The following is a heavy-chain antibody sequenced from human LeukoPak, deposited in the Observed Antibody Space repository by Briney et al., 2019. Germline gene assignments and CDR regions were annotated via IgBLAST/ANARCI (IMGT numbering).Heavy chain of an antibody. CDR2: IYPGDSET. D-gene: IGHD6-13*01. CDR3: ARHDPIIAAAGNVAFDI. Sequence: GESLKISCKASGYPFTIYGIAWVRQMPGKGLQWMGIIYPGDSETRYGPSSQGQVTISADESISTAYLQWSSLKASDTAMYYCARHDPIIAAAGNVAFDIWGQGTMVTVSS. V-gene: IGHV5-51*01. CDR1: GYPFTIYG. J-gene: IGHJ3*02.